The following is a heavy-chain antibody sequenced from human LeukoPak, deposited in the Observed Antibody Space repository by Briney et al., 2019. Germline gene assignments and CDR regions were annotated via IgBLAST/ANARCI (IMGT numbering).Heavy chain of an antibody. CDR1: GVSISSYY. J-gene: IGHJ4*02. CDR3: ARTPGPLFEYSSSFDY. Sequence: SETLSLTCTVSGVSISSYYWSWLRQPPGKGLEWIGYIYYSGSTNYNPSLKSRVTISVDTSKNQFSLKLSSVTAADTAVYYCARTPGPLFEYSSSFDYWGQGTLVTVSS. D-gene: IGHD6-6*01. CDR2: IYYSGST. V-gene: IGHV4-59*08.